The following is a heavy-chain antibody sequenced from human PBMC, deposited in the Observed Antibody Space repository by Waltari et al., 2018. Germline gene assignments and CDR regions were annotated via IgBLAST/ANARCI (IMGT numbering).Heavy chain of an antibody. CDR1: GCTPHDYA. CDR3: IKETNPGGVDV. Sequence: EMQLVESGGDLVQPGRSLRPSCAASGCTPHDYAMHWVRLAPGGVLEGVSGIYWNSDRRDYGDSGKCRFTSSRDNAKNSLYLQMNSLRPEDTAFYYCIKETNPGGVDVWGQGTTVTVTS. CDR2: IYWNSDRR. V-gene: IGHV3-9*02. J-gene: IGHJ6*02.